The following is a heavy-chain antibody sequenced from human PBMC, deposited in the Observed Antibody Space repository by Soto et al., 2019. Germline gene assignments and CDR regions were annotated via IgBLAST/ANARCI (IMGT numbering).Heavy chain of an antibody. CDR1: GGRVSSNSAA. CDR2: TYYRSKWYN. CDR3: ASGGTDCSGGSCYSGYFQH. J-gene: IGHJ1*01. Sequence: SQTLSLTCVISGGRVSSNSAAWNWIRPSPSRGLEWLGRTYYRSKWYNEYAVSVKSRITMNPDTSKNQFSLQLNSVTPEDTAVYYCASGGTDCSGGSCYSGYFQHWGQGTLVTVSS. D-gene: IGHD2-15*01. V-gene: IGHV6-1*01.